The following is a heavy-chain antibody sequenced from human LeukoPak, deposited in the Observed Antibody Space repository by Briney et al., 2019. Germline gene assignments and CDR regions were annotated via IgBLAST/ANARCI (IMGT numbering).Heavy chain of an antibody. Sequence: GGSLRLSCAVSGLTFRNYGMHWVRQAPGKGLEWVAIIYYDGSEKYYVDSVKGRFTISRDNSKSTLCLQMNSLRAEDTAVYYCAKQLGYCSNGSCYFPYWGQGTLVTVSS. CDR1: GLTFRNYG. D-gene: IGHD2-15*01. V-gene: IGHV3-33*06. CDR2: IYYDGSEK. CDR3: AKQLGYCSNGSCYFPY. J-gene: IGHJ4*02.